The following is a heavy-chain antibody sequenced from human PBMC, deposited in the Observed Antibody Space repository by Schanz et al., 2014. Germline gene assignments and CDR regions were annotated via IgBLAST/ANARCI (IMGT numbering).Heavy chain of an antibody. CDR1: GGTFSTYT. J-gene: IGHJ4*02. CDR2: IIPILGIA. D-gene: IGHD2-21*01. Sequence: QVLQVQSGAEVKKPGSSVKVSCKASGGTFSTYTISWVRQAPGQGLEWMGRIIPILGIANYAQKFQDKVTITADTSTTTAYMELSGLRSEDTAVYYCARDRLECGAECYSVEVFEIWGQGTLVIVSS. CDR3: ARDRLECGAECYSVEVFEI. V-gene: IGHV1-69*08.